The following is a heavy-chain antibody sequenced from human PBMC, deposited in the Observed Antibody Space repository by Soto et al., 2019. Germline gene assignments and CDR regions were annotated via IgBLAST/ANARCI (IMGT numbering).Heavy chain of an antibody. D-gene: IGHD6-19*01. Sequence: VQLVQSGAEEKKPGASVKVSCKASGYTFTSYAMHWVRQAPGQRLEWMGWINAGNGNTKYSQKFQGRVTITRATSASTAYMELSSLRSEDTAVYYCARGGGWYVWFDPWGQGTLVTVSS. CDR2: INAGNGNT. J-gene: IGHJ5*02. V-gene: IGHV1-3*05. CDR3: ARGGGWYVWFDP. CDR1: GYTFTSYA.